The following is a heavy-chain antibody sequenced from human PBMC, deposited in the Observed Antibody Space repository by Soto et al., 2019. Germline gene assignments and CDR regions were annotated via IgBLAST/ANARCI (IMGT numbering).Heavy chain of an antibody. CDR2: ISAYNGNT. D-gene: IGHD3-22*01. CDR1: CYTFTSYG. J-gene: IGHJ4*02. V-gene: IGHV1-18*01. Sequence: ASVKVSCKASCYTFTSYGISWVRQAPVQGLEWMGLISAYNGNTSYAQKLQGRVTMTTDTSTSTAYMELRRLRSDETAVYYCARDHIYDSSGYAYDYWGQGTLVTVSS. CDR3: ARDHIYDSSGYAYDY.